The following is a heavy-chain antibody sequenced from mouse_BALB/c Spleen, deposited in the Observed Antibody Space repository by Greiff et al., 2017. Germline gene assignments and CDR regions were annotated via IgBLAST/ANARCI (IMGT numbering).Heavy chain of an antibody. CDR3: AYYYGSSYGFAY. CDR2: IDPFNGGT. CDR1: GYSFTSYY. D-gene: IGHD1-1*01. J-gene: IGHJ3*01. Sequence: VQLQQSGPELMKPGASVKISCKASGYSFTSYYMHWVKQSHGKSLEWIGYIDPFNGGTSYNQKFKGKATLTVDKSSSTAYMHLSSLTSEDSAVYYCAYYYGSSYGFAYWGQGTLVTVSA. V-gene: IGHV1S135*01.